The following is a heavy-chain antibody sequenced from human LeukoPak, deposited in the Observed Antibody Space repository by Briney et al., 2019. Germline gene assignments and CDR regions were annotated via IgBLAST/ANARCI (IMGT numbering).Heavy chain of an antibody. CDR3: AKAPVVPAAHSDYYYYYVMDV. CDR2: IYSGGST. J-gene: IGHJ6*02. CDR1: GFTVSSNY. Sequence: GGSLRLSCAASGFTVSSNYMSWVRQAPGKGLEWVSVIYSGGSTYYADSVKGRFTISRDNSKNTLYLQMNSLRAEDTAVYYCAKAPVVPAAHSDYYYYYVMDVWGQGTTVTVSS. D-gene: IGHD2-2*01. V-gene: IGHV3-53*01.